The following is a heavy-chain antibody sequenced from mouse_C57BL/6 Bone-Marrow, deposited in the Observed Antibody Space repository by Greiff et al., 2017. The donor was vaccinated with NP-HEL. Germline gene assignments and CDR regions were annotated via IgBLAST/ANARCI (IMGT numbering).Heavy chain of an antibody. CDR1: GYTFTSYW. Sequence: QVQLQQPGAELVKPGASVKLSCKASGYTFTSYWMHWVKQRPGRGLEWIGRIDPNSGGTKYNEKFKSKATLTVDKPSSTAYMQLSSLTSEDSAVYYWARWRIYDGCPSYAMDYWGQGTSVTVSS. V-gene: IGHV1-72*01. D-gene: IGHD2-3*01. CDR2: IDPNSGGT. J-gene: IGHJ4*01. CDR3: ARWRIYDGCPSYAMDY.